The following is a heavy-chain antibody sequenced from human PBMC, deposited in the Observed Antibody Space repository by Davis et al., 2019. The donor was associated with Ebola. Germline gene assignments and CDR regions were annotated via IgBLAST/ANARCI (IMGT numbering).Heavy chain of an antibody. Sequence: SGPTLVKPTQTLTLTCTFSGFSLSPRGVGVGWIRQPPGTALEWLSLIYWDDDKRYSPSLNSRLTITKDTSKNQVVLTMTNMDPVDTATYYCAHSHGDYWGQGTLVTVSS. V-gene: IGHV2-5*02. J-gene: IGHJ4*02. CDR2: IYWDDDK. CDR3: AHSHGDY. CDR1: GFSLSPRGVG.